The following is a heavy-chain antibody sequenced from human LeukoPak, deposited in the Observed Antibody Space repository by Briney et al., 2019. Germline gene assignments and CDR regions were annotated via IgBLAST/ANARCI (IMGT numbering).Heavy chain of an antibody. V-gene: IGHV3-43*01. Sequence: GGSLRLSCAASGFTFDDYTMHWVRQAPGKGLEWVSLISWDGGRTDYADSVKGRFNISRDNNKNSLYLQMNSLRTEDTALYYCAKDMGSPSSSWWSFDYWGQGTPVTVSS. CDR2: ISWDGGRT. CDR3: AKDMGSPSSSWWSFDY. J-gene: IGHJ4*02. CDR1: GFTFDDYT. D-gene: IGHD6-13*01.